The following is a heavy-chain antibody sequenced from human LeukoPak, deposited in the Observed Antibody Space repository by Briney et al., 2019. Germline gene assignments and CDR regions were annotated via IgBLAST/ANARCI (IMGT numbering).Heavy chain of an antibody. CDR3: ARARGYSGYALY. CDR1: GGSFSGYY. J-gene: IGHJ4*02. Sequence: PSETLSLTCAVHGGSFSGYYWSWIRQPPGKGLEWIGEINHSGSTNYNPSLKSRVTISVDTSKNQFSLKLSSVTAADTAVYYCARARGYSGYALYWGQGTLVTVSS. D-gene: IGHD5-12*01. V-gene: IGHV4-34*01. CDR2: INHSGST.